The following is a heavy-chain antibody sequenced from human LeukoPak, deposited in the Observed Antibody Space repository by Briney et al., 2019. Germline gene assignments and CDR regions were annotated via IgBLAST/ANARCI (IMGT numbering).Heavy chain of an antibody. CDR1: GFTFSSYA. J-gene: IGHJ4*02. CDR2: IRHDGSEK. V-gene: IGHV3-7*01. Sequence: PGGSLRLSCAASGFTFSSYAMSWVRQAPGKGLEWVANIRHDGSEKYYVDSVKGRFTISRDNAKNSVYLQMNSLRAEDTAVYYCARGIARTLFDYWGQGTLVTVSS. D-gene: IGHD6-13*01. CDR3: ARGIARTLFDY.